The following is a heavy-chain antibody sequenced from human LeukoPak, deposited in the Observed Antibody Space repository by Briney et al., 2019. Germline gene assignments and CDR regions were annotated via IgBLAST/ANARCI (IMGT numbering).Heavy chain of an antibody. J-gene: IGHJ4*02. Sequence: PGGSLRLSCAASGFTFSSYSMNWVRQAPGKGLEWVSSISTSSIYIHYADSVKGRFTISRDNAKNSLYLQMNSLRDEDRAVYYCARSIAVAGLGGGRIFDYWGQGTLVTVSS. CDR3: ARSIAVAGLGGGRIFDY. CDR2: ISTSSIYI. CDR1: GFTFSSYS. D-gene: IGHD6-19*01. V-gene: IGHV3-21*01.